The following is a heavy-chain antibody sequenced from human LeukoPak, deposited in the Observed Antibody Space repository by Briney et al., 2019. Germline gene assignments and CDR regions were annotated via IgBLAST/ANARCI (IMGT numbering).Heavy chain of an antibody. Sequence: GASVKVSCKASGYTFTNYYIQWVRQAPGQGLEWMGIINPSGGSTSYAQKFQGRVTMTRDTSISTAYMELSRLRADDTAIYYCAAPRRRGSSWHFDYWGQGTLVTVSS. J-gene: IGHJ4*02. CDR3: AAPRRRGSSWHFDY. D-gene: IGHD6-13*01. V-gene: IGHV1-46*01. CDR2: INPSGGST. CDR1: GYTFTNYY.